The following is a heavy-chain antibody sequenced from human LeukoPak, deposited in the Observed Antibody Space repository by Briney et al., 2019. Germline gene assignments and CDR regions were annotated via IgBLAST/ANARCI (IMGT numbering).Heavy chain of an antibody. D-gene: IGHD3-10*01. CDR3: AKDHAYYGSGSRNDY. Sequence: GWSLRLSCAASGFTFSSYAMSWVRQAPGKGLEWVSAISGSGGSTYYADSVKGRFTISRDNSKNTLYLQMNSLRAEDTAVYYCAKDHAYYGSGSRNDYWGQGTLVTVSS. CDR2: ISGSGGST. CDR1: GFTFSSYA. J-gene: IGHJ4*02. V-gene: IGHV3-23*01.